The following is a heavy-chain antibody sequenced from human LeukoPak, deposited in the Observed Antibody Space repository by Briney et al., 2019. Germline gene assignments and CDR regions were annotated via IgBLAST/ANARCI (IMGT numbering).Heavy chain of an antibody. V-gene: IGHV1-69*04. CDR3: ARDLGHDDFWSGYHNEYYFDY. CDR2: IIPILGIA. J-gene: IGHJ4*02. Sequence: SVKVSCKASGGTFSSYAISWVRQAPGQGLEWMGRIIPILGIANYAQKFQGRVTITADKSTSTAYMELSSLRSEDTAVYYCARDLGHDDFWSGYHNEYYFDYWGQGTLVTVSS. CDR1: GGTFSSYA. D-gene: IGHD3-3*01.